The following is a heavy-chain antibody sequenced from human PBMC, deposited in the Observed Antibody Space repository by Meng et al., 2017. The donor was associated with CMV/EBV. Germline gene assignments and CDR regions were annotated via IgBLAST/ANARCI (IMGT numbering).Heavy chain of an antibody. J-gene: IGHJ5*02. V-gene: IGHV1-69*04. CDR1: TFSSYT. Sequence: TFSSYTISWVRQAHGQGLEWMGRIIPVLGIANYAQKFQGRVTITADKSTSTAYMELSSLRSEDTAVYYCARDIDIVVVPAAIVGLDPWGQGTLVTVSS. CDR2: IIPVLGIA. D-gene: IGHD2-2*02. CDR3: ARDIDIVVVPAAIVGLDP.